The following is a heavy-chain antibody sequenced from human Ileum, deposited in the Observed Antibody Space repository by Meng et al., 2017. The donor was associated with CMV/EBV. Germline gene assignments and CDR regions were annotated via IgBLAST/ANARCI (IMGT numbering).Heavy chain of an antibody. CDR3: AKDTTPDSRYNFDY. D-gene: IGHD2-2*02. V-gene: IGHV3-23*03. CDR2: VYRQSRAK. J-gene: IGHJ4*02. Sequence: GESLKISCSASGFAFSDYSMNWVRQAPGGGLEWLSIVYRQSRAKYYAESVRGRFTISRNDSTSTLYLQMNSLRADDSATYYCAKDTTPDSRYNFDYWGQGTLVTVSS. CDR1: GFAFSDYS.